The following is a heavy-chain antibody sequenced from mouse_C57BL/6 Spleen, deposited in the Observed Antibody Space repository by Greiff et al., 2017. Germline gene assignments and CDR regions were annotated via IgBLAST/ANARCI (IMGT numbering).Heavy chain of an antibody. CDR1: GFTFTDYY. J-gene: IGHJ2*01. Sequence: EVQLVESGGGLVQPGGSLSLSCAASGFTFTDYYMSWVRQPPGKALEWLGFIRNRANGYTTEYSASVKGRFTISRDNSQSILYLQMNALRAEDSATFYCARSHRTGTLDYWGQGTTLTVSS. CDR3: ARSHRTGTLDY. D-gene: IGHD4-1*01. CDR2: IRNRANGYTT. V-gene: IGHV7-3*01.